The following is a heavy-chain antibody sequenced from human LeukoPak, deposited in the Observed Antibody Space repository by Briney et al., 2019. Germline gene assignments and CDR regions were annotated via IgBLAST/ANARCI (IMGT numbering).Heavy chain of an antibody. V-gene: IGHV3-66*02. J-gene: IGHJ6*03. CDR2: IYSGGST. D-gene: IGHD6-13*01. CDR1: GFTVSSNY. Sequence: PGGSLRLSCAASGFTVSSNYMSWVRQAPGKGLEWVSVIYSGGSTYYADSVKGRSTISRDNSKNTLYLQMNSLRAEDTAVYYCARQNGAAAGTSPYYYYYMDVWGKGTTVTVSS. CDR3: ARQNGAAAGTSPYYYYYMDV.